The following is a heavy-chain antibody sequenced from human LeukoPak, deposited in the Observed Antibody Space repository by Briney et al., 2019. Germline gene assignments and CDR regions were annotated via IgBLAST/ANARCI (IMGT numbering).Heavy chain of an antibody. CDR3: ARGDGTYWSAHAFDP. CDR1: GGSISSGSYY. Sequence: KTSETLSLTCTVSGGSISSGSYYWSWIRQPPGKGLEWIGEINHSGSTNYNPSLKSRVTISVDTSKNQFSLNLTSVTAADTAVYYCARGDGTYWSAHAFDPWGQGTLVTVSS. V-gene: IGHV4-39*07. D-gene: IGHD3-3*01. CDR2: INHSGST. J-gene: IGHJ5*02.